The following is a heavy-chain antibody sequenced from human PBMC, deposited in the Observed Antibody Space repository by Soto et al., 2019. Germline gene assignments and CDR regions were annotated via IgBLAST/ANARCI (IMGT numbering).Heavy chain of an antibody. CDR2: IGTSGSYI. CDR3: ARGSAFIGLDY. CDR1: GFIFSRYS. Sequence: PGGSLRLSCAVSGFIFSRYSMNWVRQAPGKGLEWVSSIGTSGSYIYDTYSVKGRFTISRDNTKDSLYLQMNSLRAEDTAIYYCARGSAFIGLDYWGQGT. J-gene: IGHJ4*02. D-gene: IGHD1-26*01. V-gene: IGHV3-21*01.